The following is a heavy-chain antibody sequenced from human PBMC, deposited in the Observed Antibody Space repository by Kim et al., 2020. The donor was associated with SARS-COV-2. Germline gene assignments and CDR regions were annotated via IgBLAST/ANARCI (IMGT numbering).Heavy chain of an antibody. D-gene: IGHD3-10*01. J-gene: IGHJ5*02. CDR3: ARGGLLWFGEYLDWFDP. Sequence: SETLSLTCAVYGGSFSGYYWSWIRQPPGKGLEWIGEINHSGSTNYNPSLKSRVTISVDTSKNQFSLKLSSVTAADTAVYYCARGGLLWFGEYLDWFDPWGQGTLVTVSS. CDR1: GGSFSGYY. V-gene: IGHV4-34*01. CDR2: INHSGST.